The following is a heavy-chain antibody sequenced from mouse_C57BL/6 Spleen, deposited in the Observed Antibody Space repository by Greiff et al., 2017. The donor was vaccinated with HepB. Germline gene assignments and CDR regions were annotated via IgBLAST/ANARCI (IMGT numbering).Heavy chain of an antibody. J-gene: IGHJ2*01. D-gene: IGHD2-1*01. CDR2: INPNNGGT. CDR1: GYTFTDYY. CDR3: ARSVYDGNDFFDY. Sequence: VQLQQSGPELVKPGASVKISCKASGYTFTDYYMNWVKQSHGKSLEWIGDINPNNGGTSYNQKFKGKATLTVDKSSSTAYMELRSLTSEDSAVYYCARSVYDGNDFFDYWGQGTTLTVSS. V-gene: IGHV1-26*01.